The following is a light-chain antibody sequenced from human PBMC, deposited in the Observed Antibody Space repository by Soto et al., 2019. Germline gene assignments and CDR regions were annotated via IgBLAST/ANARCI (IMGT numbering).Light chain of an antibody. Sequence: AIRMTQSPSSLSASTGDSVTITCRASQGISSYLAWYQQKPGKSPKLLIYAASTLQSGVPSRFSGRGSGTDSTLTISYLLSEHVATYICRQYHWYHLTLGQETRV. J-gene: IGKJ1*01. CDR3: RQYHWYHLT. CDR1: QGISSY. CDR2: AAS. V-gene: IGKV1-8*01.